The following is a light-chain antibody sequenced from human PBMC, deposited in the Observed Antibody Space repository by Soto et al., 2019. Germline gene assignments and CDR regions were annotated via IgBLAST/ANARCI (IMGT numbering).Light chain of an antibody. CDR1: SSNIGSNT. V-gene: IGLV1-44*01. Sequence: QSVLTQPPSASGTPGQRVTISCSGGSSNIGSNTVNWYQQVPGTAPKLLIFSNNLRPSGVPDRFSGSESGTSASLAISGLQSEDEADYYCAAWDDSLNGVLFGGGTKVTVL. CDR3: AAWDDSLNGVL. CDR2: SNN. J-gene: IGLJ3*02.